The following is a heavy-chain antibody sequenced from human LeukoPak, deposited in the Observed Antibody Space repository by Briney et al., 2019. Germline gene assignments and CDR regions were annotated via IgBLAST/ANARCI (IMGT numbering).Heavy chain of an antibody. D-gene: IGHD3-22*01. CDR2: INHSGST. J-gene: IGHJ3*02. CDR3: ARGKWLASRPAFDI. CDR1: GGSFSGYY. V-gene: IGHV4-34*01. Sequence: SETLSLTCAVYGGSFSGYYWSWIRQPPGKGLEWIGEINHSGSTNYNPSLKSRVTISVDTSKNQFSLKLSSVTAANTAVYYCARGKWLASRPAFDIWGQGTMVTVSS.